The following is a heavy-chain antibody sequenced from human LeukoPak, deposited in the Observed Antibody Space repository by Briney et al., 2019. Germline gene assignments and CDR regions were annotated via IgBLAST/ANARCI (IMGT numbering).Heavy chain of an antibody. D-gene: IGHD5-12*01. CDR2: IRYDGSNK. CDR3: AKGAPVATAYSRPGY. CDR1: GFTFSSYG. J-gene: IGHJ4*02. Sequence: GGSLRLSCAASGFTFSSYGMHWVRQAPGKGLEWVAFIRYDGSNKYYADSVKGRFTISRDNSKNTLYLQMNSLRAEDTAVYYCAKGAPVATAYSRPGYWGQGTLVTVSS. V-gene: IGHV3-30*02.